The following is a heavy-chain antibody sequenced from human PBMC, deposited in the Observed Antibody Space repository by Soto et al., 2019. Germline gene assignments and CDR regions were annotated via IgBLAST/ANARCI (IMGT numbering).Heavy chain of an antibody. CDR1: GFTFSGYA. J-gene: IGHJ4*02. CDR2: IHGGGNSA. Sequence: EVQLLESGGDLVQPGRSLRLSCAASGFTFSGYAMSWVRQAPGKGLEWVSVIHGGGNSAYYADSVKGRFTISRDNSKKSLYLQMSSLRGEDTAVYYCAKTRVRVTTSWPFAYWGQGTLVTVSS. CDR3: AKTRVRVTTSWPFAY. V-gene: IGHV3-23*01. D-gene: IGHD3-10*01.